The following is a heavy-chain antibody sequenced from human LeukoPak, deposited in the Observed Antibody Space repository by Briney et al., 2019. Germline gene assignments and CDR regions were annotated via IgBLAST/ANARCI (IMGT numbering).Heavy chain of an antibody. V-gene: IGHV4-59*12. J-gene: IGHJ4*02. CDR1: GGSISSYY. CDR3: ARDRSRIYDFEY. D-gene: IGHD6-13*01. CDR2: IYHSGST. Sequence: SETLSLTCTVSGGSISSYYWSWIRQSPGKGLEWIGYIYHSGSTYYNPSLKSRVTISVDTSKNQFSLKLSSVTAADTAVYYCARDRSRIYDFEYWGQGTLVTVSS.